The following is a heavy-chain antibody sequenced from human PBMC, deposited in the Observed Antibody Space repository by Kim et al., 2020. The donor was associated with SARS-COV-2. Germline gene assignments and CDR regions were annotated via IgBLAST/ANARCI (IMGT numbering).Heavy chain of an antibody. D-gene: IGHD3-16*01. CDR2: ISGSGGSK. V-gene: IGHV3-23*01. CDR1: GFTFSSYA. J-gene: IGHJ3*02. CDR3: KTVLGDEVAFDN. Sequence: GGSLRLSCADSGFTFSSYAMSWVRQAPGKGLEWVSAISGSGGSKYYADSVKGRFTISRDNSKNTLYLQMNSLRAEDTAVYSCKTVLGDEVAFDNWGQGTMVTVSS.